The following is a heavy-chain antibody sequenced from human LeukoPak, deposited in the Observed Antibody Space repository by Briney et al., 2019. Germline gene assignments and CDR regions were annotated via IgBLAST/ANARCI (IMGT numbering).Heavy chain of an antibody. J-gene: IGHJ4*02. CDR2: ISGSGGST. CDR1: GFTFSSYA. Sequence: PGGSLRLSCAASGFTFSSYAMSWVRQAPGKGLEWVSAISGSGGSTYYADSVKGRFTISRDNSKNTLYLQMNSLRAEDTAVYYCAKVKGWSGYYLGYFDYWGQGTLVTVSS. D-gene: IGHD3-3*01. V-gene: IGHV3-23*01. CDR3: AKVKGWSGYYLGYFDY.